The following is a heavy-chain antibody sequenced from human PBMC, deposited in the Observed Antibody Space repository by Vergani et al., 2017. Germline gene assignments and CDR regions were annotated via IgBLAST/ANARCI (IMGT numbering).Heavy chain of an antibody. CDR1: GFTVSSNY. CDR3: ARVPINDFLFDY. V-gene: IGHV3-53*02. CDR2: IYSGGST. Sequence: EVQLVETGGGLIQPGGSLRLSCAASGFTVSSNYMSWVRQAPGKGLEWVPVIYSGGSTYYADSVKGRFTISRDNSKNTLYLQMNSLRAEDTAVYYCARVPINDFLFDYWGQGTLVTVSS. J-gene: IGHJ4*02. D-gene: IGHD2-2*01.